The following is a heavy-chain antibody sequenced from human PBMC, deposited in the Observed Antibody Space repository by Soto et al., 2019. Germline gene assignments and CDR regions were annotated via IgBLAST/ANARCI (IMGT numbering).Heavy chain of an antibody. V-gene: IGHV4-39*01. CDR2: VHYSGST. CDR3: ARQHYYDSSGYYTWN. J-gene: IGHJ4*02. CDR1: GGSIRSSINY. Sequence: SETLSLTCSVSGGSIRSSINYWGWIRQPPGKGLEWIATVHYSGSTYYTPSLKNRVTISADTSNNQFSLRLNSVTAADTAVYYCARQHYYDSSGYYTWNWGQGTLVTVS. D-gene: IGHD3-22*01.